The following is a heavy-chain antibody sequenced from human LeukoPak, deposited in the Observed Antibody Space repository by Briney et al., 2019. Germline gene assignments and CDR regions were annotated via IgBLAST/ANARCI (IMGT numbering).Heavy chain of an antibody. CDR2: IYYSGST. CDR1: GGSISSGGYY. CDR3: AREGGSRVARWFDP. J-gene: IGHJ5*02. D-gene: IGHD2-15*01. Sequence: SETLSLTCTVSGGSISSGGYYWSWIRQHPGKGLEWIGYIYYSGSTYYNPSLKSRVTISVDTSKNQFSLKLSSVTAADTAVYYCAREGGSRVARWFDPWGQGTLVTVSS. V-gene: IGHV4-31*03.